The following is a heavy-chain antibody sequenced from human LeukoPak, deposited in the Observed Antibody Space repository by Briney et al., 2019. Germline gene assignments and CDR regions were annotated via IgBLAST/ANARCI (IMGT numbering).Heavy chain of an antibody. CDR3: AKEGDYDMTGYPRGIDY. CDR1: GFTFSSYS. CDR2: ISSSSSYI. D-gene: IGHD3-9*01. Sequence: GGSLRLSCAASGFTFSSYSMNWVRQAPGKGLEWVSSISSSSSYIYYADSVKGRFTISRDNAKNSLYLQMNSLRAEDTAVYYCAKEGDYDMTGYPRGIDYWGQGTLVTVSS. V-gene: IGHV3-21*01. J-gene: IGHJ4*02.